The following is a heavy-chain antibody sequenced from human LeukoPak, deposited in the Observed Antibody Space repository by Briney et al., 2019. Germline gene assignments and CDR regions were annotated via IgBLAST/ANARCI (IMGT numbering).Heavy chain of an antibody. V-gene: IGHV1-2*02. CDR1: GYTFTGYY. CDR3: ARDRGEYVETAMVEEFDY. J-gene: IGHJ4*02. Sequence: ASVSLSCTASGYTFTGYYMHWVRQAPGQGLAWMGWINPNSGGTNYAQKFQGRVTITRDTSMSTAYMELSRLRSDDTAVYYCARDRGEYVETAMVEEFDYWGQGTLVTVSS. D-gene: IGHD5-18*01. CDR2: INPNSGGT.